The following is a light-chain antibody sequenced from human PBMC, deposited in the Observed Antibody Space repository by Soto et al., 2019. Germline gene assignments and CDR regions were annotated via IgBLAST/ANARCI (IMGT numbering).Light chain of an antibody. V-gene: IGKV3-20*01. Sequence: EIVLTQSPGTLSLSPGEGATLSCRASQSVSSNYFAWYQQKAGQAPRLLIYGTSRRATGIPDRFSGSGSGTDFTLTITRLEPEDFARYFCQQHSGSSLTFGGGSRVEFK. CDR1: QSVSSNY. J-gene: IGKJ4*01. CDR2: GTS. CDR3: QQHSGSSLT.